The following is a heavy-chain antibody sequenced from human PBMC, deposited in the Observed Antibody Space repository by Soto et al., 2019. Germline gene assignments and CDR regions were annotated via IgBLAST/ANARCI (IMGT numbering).Heavy chain of an antibody. Sequence: SETLSLTCIFSGDSISDSSHYWGWIRQPPGKGLEWIGSIYYSGSTYYNPSLKSRVTISVDTSKNQFSLKLSSVTAADTAVYYCARRIVVVVAAIGWGYYYGMDVWGQGTTVTVSS. CDR2: IYYSGST. J-gene: IGHJ6*02. D-gene: IGHD2-15*01. CDR1: GDSISDSSHY. V-gene: IGHV4-39*01. CDR3: ARRIVVVVAAIGWGYYYGMDV.